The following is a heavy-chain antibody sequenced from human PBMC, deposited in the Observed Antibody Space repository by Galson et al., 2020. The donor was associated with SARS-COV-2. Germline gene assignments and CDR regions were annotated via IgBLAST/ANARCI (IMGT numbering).Heavy chain of an antibody. CDR2: ISDGSKSV. J-gene: IGHJ4*02. CDR3: ARGGTGVLWFRELFAY. V-gene: IGHV3-48*03. D-gene: IGHD3-10*01. Sequence: GESLKISCEGSGFIFSDYEMTWVRQAPGKGLEWVPYISDGSKSVYYAASVKGRFTVSRDNAKRSLYLQMNSLRAEDTAVYYCARGGTGVLWFRELFAYWGQGTLVIVSS. CDR1: GFIFSDYE.